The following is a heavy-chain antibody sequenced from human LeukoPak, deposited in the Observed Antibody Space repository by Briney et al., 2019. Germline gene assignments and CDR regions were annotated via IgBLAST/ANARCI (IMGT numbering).Heavy chain of an antibody. CDR2: ISDTGNT. CDR1: GFTVSSNS. D-gene: IGHD6-19*01. V-gene: IGHV3-53*01. CDR3: TTVPVAGTWRYFDY. J-gene: IGHJ4*02. Sequence: PGGSLRLSCTVSGFTVSSNSMSWVRQAPGKGLEWVSAISDTGNTYHADSVKGRFTISRDSSKNTLFLQMNSLKTEDTAVYYCTTVPVAGTWRYFDYWGQGTLVTVSS.